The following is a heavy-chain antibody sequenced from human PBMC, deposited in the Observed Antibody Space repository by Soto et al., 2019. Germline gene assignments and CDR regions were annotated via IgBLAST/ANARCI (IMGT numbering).Heavy chain of an antibody. CDR3: ARGDYGTGGYPFPYFDY. D-gene: IGHD2-8*02. J-gene: IGHJ4*02. Sequence: HENLVQSGAEVKRPGASLKVSCKASGYSFTGYYIHWVRQAPGQGLEWMGWINPDSGATNYAQNFQGRVTLTSDTSISTASMDLTSLTSDDTAVYYCARGDYGTGGYPFPYFDYWGQGTRVIVSS. CDR1: GYSFTGYY. V-gene: IGHV1-2*02. CDR2: INPDSGAT.